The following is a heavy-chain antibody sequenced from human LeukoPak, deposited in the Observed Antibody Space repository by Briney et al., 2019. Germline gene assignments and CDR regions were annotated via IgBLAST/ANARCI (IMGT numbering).Heavy chain of an antibody. D-gene: IGHD3-3*01. Sequence: GGSLRLSCAASGFIFSTSAMSWVRQAPGKGLEWVSGITGSGGNTYYADSVKGRFTISRDNSKNTLSLQMNSLRAEDTAVYYCAKRFLEWLFDYWGQGTLVTVSS. CDR3: AKRFLEWLFDY. CDR1: GFIFSTSA. V-gene: IGHV3-23*01. J-gene: IGHJ4*02. CDR2: ITGSGGNT.